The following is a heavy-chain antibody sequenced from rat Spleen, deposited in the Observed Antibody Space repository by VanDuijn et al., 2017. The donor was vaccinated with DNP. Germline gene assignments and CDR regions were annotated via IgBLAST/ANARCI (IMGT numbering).Heavy chain of an antibody. CDR2: ISTSGGST. Sequence: EVQLVESGGGLVQPGRSLKLSCAASGFTFSNYYMAWVRQAPTKGLEWVASISTSGGSTYYRDSVKGRFTVSRDNAKSTLYLQMDSLRSEDTATYYCARGSTSIYWYFDFWGPGTMVAVSS. CDR3: ARGSTSIYWYFDF. D-gene: IGHD3-1*01. J-gene: IGHJ1*01. CDR1: GFTFSNYY. V-gene: IGHV5-25*01.